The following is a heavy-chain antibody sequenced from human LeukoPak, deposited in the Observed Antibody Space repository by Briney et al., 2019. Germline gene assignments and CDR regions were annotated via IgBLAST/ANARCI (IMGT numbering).Heavy chain of an antibody. Sequence: PGGSLRLSCVASGFTFSDYGMHWVRQAPGKGLEWVAVISYDGSNKYHAVSVKGRFTISRDNSKNTLYLQMNSLRAEDTAVYYCAIGSGYSSGWYSGYWGQGTLVTVSS. CDR3: AIGSGYSSGWYSGY. CDR2: ISYDGSNK. J-gene: IGHJ4*02. V-gene: IGHV3-30*03. CDR1: GFTFSDYG. D-gene: IGHD6-19*01.